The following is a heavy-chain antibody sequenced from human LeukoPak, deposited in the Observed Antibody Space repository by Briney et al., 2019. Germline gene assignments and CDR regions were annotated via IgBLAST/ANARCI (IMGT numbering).Heavy chain of an antibody. V-gene: IGHV3-48*01. D-gene: IGHD1-26*01. Sequence: GGSLGLSCAASGFTFSNYNMNWVRQAPGQGLEWVSYISSSGNTIYYADSVKGRFPISRDNAKNSLYLQMNSLRAEDTAVYYCARGGSYYNEAFDIWGQGTMVSVSS. CDR3: ARGGSYYNEAFDI. CDR2: ISSSGNTI. CDR1: GFTFSNYN. J-gene: IGHJ3*02.